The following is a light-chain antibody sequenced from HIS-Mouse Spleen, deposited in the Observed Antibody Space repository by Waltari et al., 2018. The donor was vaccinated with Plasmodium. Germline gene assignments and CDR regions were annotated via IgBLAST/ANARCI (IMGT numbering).Light chain of an antibody. J-gene: IGLJ3*02. CDR2: EDS. Sequence: SYELTQPPSVSVSPGQTARITCSGDALPKKYAYWYQQKSGQAPLLGIYEDSKRPSGIPEGFSGSSSGTMATLTISGAQVEDEADYYCYSTDSSGNHRVFGGGTKLTVL. CDR3: YSTDSSGNHRV. CDR1: ALPKKY. V-gene: IGLV3-10*01.